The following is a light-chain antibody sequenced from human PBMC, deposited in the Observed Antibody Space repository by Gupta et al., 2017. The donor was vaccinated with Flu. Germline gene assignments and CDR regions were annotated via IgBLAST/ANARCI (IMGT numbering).Light chain of an antibody. CDR1: SSNIGSHL. V-gene: IGLV1-44*01. J-gene: IGLJ1*01. CDR2: TNG. CDR3: AAGDGDRNAYV. Sequence: RVTISCSGSSSNIGSHLVNWYHQLPGAAPKLLILTNGPRPSVIAERFSGSKSATSASLAISGLQPGDEAEYYCAAGDGDRNAYVFGSGTRVTVL.